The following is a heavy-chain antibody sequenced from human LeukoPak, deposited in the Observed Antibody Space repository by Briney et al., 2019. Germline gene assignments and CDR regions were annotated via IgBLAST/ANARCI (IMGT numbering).Heavy chain of an antibody. V-gene: IGHV1-69*01. CDR2: IIPIFCTA. J-gene: IGHJ4*02. Sequence: SVKVSCKASGGTFSSYAISWVRQAPGQGLEWMGGIIPIFCTANYAQKFQGRVTITADESTSTAYMELSSLRSEDTAVYYCARSANLYDFWSGHHDYWGQGTLVTVSS. CDR1: GGTFSSYA. D-gene: IGHD3-3*01. CDR3: ARSANLYDFWSGHHDY.